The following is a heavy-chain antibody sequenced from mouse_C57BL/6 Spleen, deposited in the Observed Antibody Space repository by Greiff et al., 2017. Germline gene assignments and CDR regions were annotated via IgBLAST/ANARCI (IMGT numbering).Heavy chain of an antibody. CDR3: TRSDYVYAMDY. CDR1: GYTFTNYW. J-gene: IGHJ4*01. V-gene: IGHV1-63*01. D-gene: IGHD2-4*01. CDR2: IYPGGGYT. Sequence: QVQLQESGAELVRPGTSVKMSCKASGYTFTNYWIGWAKQRPGHGLEWIGDIYPGGGYTNYNEKFKGKATLTADKSSHTAYMQRSSLTSEDSAIYYCTRSDYVYAMDYWGQGTSVTVSS.